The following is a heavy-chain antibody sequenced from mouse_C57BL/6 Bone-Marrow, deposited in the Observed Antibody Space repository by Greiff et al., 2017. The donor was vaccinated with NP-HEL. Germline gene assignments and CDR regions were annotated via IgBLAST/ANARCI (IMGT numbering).Heavy chain of an antibody. CDR1: GYAFTNYL. J-gene: IGHJ2*01. CDR3: ARSIYYGSSFDY. CDR2: INPGSGGT. Sequence: QVQLQQSGAELVRPGTSVKVSCKASGYAFTNYLIEWVKQRPGQGLEWIGVINPGSGGTNYTEKFKGKATLTADKSSSTAYMQLSSLTSEDSAVYFCARSIYYGSSFDYWGQGTTLTVSS. V-gene: IGHV1-54*01. D-gene: IGHD1-1*01.